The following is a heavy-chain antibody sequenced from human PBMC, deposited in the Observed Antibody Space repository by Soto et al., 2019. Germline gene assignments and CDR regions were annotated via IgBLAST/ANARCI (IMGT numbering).Heavy chain of an antibody. CDR2: INQDGSEK. Sequence: EVQLVESGGGLVQPGGSLRLSCGASAFNFRTYWLSWVRQVPEKGLEWVANINQDGSEKNYVDSVKGRFTISRDNAKNSLYLQMSSLRAEHTALYYCARDGRTSWYSYDYHGMDVWGQGTTVTVSS. D-gene: IGHD5-18*01. CDR1: AFNFRTYW. J-gene: IGHJ6*02. CDR3: ARDGRTSWYSYDYHGMDV. V-gene: IGHV3-7*05.